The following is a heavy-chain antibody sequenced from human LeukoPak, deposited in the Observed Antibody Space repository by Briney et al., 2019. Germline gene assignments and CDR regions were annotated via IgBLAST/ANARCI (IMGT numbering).Heavy chain of an antibody. CDR1: GYTFTSYD. D-gene: IGHD4-17*01. J-gene: IGHJ5*02. CDR3: VREVDGDVWFDP. V-gene: IGHV1-8*01. CDR2: MNPNSGNT. Sequence: ASVKVSCKASGYTFTSYDINWVRQATGQGLEWMGWMNPNSGNTGYAQEFQGRVTMTRNTSISTAYMELSSLRSEDTAVYYCVREVDGDVWFDPWGQGTLVTVSS.